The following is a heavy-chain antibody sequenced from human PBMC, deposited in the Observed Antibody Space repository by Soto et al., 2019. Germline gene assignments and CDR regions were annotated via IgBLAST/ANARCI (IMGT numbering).Heavy chain of an antibody. D-gene: IGHD3-3*01. Sequence: VQLLDSGGGLVQPGGSLRLSCAASGFSFSSFAMSWVRQAPGKGLEWIGYIYYSGSTYYNPSLKSRVTTSLDTSKNQFSRNLNSVTAADAAVYYCAREKREGARILEWTPSYYYYGGLDVWGQGTTVTVSS. J-gene: IGHJ6*01. CDR2: IYYSGST. CDR1: GFSFSSFA. V-gene: IGHV4-30-4*08. CDR3: AREKREGARILEWTPSYYYYGGLDV.